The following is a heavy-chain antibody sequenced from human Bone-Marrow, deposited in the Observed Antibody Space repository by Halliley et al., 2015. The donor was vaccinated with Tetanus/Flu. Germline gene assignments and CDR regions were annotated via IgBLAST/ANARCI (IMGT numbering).Heavy chain of an antibody. CDR3: ARDLQAAYYGSGSFPYYFEH. J-gene: IGHJ4*02. Sequence: GGRTTYAQSFQGRVTMTRDTSTGTVDMELSSLRSEDTAVYYCARDLQAAYYGSGSFPYYFEHWGQGTLVTVSS. V-gene: IGHV1-46*01. CDR2: GGRT. D-gene: IGHD3-10*01.